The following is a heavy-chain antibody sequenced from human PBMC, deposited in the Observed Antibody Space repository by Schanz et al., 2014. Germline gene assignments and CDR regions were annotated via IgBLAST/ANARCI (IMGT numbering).Heavy chain of an antibody. D-gene: IGHD6-19*01. CDR1: GFTFSRYW. CDR2: IYMDGSGR. V-gene: IGHV3-74*01. CDR3: ASPPISVAGRLADY. Sequence: EVQLVQSGGGLVQPGGSLRLSCAASGFTFSRYWMQWVRQAPGKGLVWVSRIYMDGSGRDYGDSVKGRMTVSRDTSKNALFLQMNNLRAEDTAVYYCASPPISVAGRLADYWGQGILVAVSS. J-gene: IGHJ4*02.